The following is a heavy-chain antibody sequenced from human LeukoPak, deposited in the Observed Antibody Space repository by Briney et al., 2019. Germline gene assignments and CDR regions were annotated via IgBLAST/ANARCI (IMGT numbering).Heavy chain of an antibody. CDR2: IYYSGST. CDR3: ARDLAHAFDI. D-gene: IGHD3-3*02. V-gene: IGHV4-59*01. Sequence: PSETLSLTCTVSGGSISSFYWNCLRQPPGKGLEWIGYIYYSGSTDYNPSLKSRVTMSVDRSKNRFSLKLSSVTAADTAVYYCARDLAHAFDIWGQGIMVTVSS. J-gene: IGHJ3*02. CDR1: GGSISSFY.